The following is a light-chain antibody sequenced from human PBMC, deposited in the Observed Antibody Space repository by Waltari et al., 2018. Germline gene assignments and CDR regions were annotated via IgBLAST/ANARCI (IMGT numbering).Light chain of an antibody. V-gene: IGKV1-12*01. CDR2: ASS. CDR1: QGIRSW. J-gene: IGKJ3*01. CDR3: QQAHTFPPT. Sequence: DIQMTQSPSSVSASVGDRVTITCRASQGIRSWLAWYQQRPGTAPKLLIYASSSLQSGVPSRFSGSGSGTDFTLTISSLQPEDFATYYFQQAHTFPPTFGPGTKVHIQ.